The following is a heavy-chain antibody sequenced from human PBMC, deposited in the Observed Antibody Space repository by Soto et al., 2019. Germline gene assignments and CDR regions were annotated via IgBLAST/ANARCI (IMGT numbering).Heavy chain of an antibody. V-gene: IGHV3-7*04. CDR1: GFTFGSYW. J-gene: IGHJ3*02. Sequence: GGSLRLSCAASGFTFGSYWMSWVRQAPGKGLEWVANIKQDGSEKYYVDSVKGRFTISRDNAKNSLYLQMNSLRAEDTAVYYCARGAASDAFDIWGQGTMVTVSS. CDR2: IKQDGSEK. CDR3: ARGAASDAFDI. D-gene: IGHD6-25*01.